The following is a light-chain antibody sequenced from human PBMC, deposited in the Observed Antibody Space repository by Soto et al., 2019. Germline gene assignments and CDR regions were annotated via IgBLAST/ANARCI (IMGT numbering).Light chain of an antibody. CDR3: QQYASSTVT. CDR1: QSVNYTY. Sequence: EIVLTQSPGTLSLSPGDRATLSCRASQSVNYTYLAWYQQKPGQAPRLLIYGASSRVTGVPDRFSGGGSGTDFALTISRLEPEDFAVYYCQQYASSTVTFGQGTKLEIK. CDR2: GAS. J-gene: IGKJ2*01. V-gene: IGKV3-20*01.